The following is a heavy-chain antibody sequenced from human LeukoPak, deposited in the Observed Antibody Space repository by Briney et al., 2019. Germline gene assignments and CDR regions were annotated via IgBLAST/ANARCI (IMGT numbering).Heavy chain of an antibody. J-gene: IGHJ6*02. D-gene: IGHD2-15*01. V-gene: IGHV3-21*01. CDR1: GFTFNDYS. CDR3: AREAYCSGGSCLPLDV. Sequence: GGSLRLSCAASGFTFNDYSMNWVRQAPGKGLWWVSSISGRSTYIYYADSMKGRFTISRDNAKNSLYLQMSSLRAEDTAVYYCAREAYCSGGSCLPLDVWGQGTTVTVSS. CDR2: ISGRSTYI.